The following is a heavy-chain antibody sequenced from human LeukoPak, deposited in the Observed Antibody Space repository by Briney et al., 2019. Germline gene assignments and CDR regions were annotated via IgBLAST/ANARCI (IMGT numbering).Heavy chain of an antibody. D-gene: IGHD6-6*01. CDR2: IYYTGNT. Sequence: SETLSLTCTVSGVSISSSNSYWGWIRQPPGKGLEWIGSIYYTGNTYYNASLKSRVTISIDTSKNQFSLKLSSVTAADTAVYYCAREKYSSSADYWGQGTLVTVSS. V-gene: IGHV4-39*02. CDR3: AREKYSSSADY. CDR1: GVSISSSNSY. J-gene: IGHJ4*02.